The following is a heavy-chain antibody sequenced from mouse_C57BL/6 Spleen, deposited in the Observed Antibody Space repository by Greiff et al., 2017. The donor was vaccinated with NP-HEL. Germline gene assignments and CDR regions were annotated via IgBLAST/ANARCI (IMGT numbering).Heavy chain of an antibody. CDR3: ARKGTYDGYYVWFAY. Sequence: VQLQQSGPELVKPGASVKISCKASGYTFTNYYMTWVKQSHGKSLEWIGDINPNNGGTSYNQKFKGKATLTVDKSSSTAYMELRSLTSEDSAVYYCARKGTYDGYYVWFAYWGQGTLVTVSA. V-gene: IGHV1-26*01. CDR1: GYTFTNYY. J-gene: IGHJ3*01. D-gene: IGHD2-3*01. CDR2: INPNNGGT.